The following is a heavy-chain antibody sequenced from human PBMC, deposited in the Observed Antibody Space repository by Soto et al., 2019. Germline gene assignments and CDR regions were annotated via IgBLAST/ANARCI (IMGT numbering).Heavy chain of an antibody. D-gene: IGHD3-10*01. CDR3: AVGKKITMVRGVVFDY. V-gene: IGHV3-23*01. Sequence: GGSLRLSCAASGFTFSSYAMSWVRQAPGKALEWVSAISGSGGSTYYADSVKGRFTIPRDNSKNTLYLQMNSLRAEDTAVYYCAVGKKITMVRGVVFDYWGQGTLVTVSS. CDR1: GFTFSSYA. J-gene: IGHJ4*02. CDR2: ISGSGGST.